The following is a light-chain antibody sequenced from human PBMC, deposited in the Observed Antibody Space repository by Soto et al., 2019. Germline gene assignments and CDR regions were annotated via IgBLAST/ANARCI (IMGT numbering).Light chain of an antibody. Sequence: QSALTQPASVSGSPGQSITISCTGTSSDVGGYNFVSWYQQHPGKAPKLMIYEVSNRPSGVSNRFSGSKSGNTASLTISGLQAEDEADYYCNSYTSSRTLVFGGGTKLTGL. J-gene: IGLJ3*02. CDR3: NSYTSSRTLV. CDR2: EVS. V-gene: IGLV2-14*01. CDR1: SSDVGGYNF.